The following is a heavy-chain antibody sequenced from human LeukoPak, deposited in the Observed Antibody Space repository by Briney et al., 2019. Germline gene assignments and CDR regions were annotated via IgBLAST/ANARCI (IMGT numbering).Heavy chain of an antibody. J-gene: IGHJ4*02. V-gene: IGHV3-7*01. D-gene: IGHD1-26*01. CDR3: ASAAGWESAY. CDR2: INQDGSEK. Sequence: GGSLRLSCADSGSTSSRYYMSWVRQTPEKGLEWVANINQDGSEKNYVDSVKGRFTISRDNAKNSLYLQMNSLRAEDTAVYYCASAAGWESAYWGQGTLVTVSS. CDR1: GSTSSRYY.